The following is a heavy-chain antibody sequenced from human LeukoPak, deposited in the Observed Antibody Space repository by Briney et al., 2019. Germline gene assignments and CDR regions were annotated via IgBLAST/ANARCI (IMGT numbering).Heavy chain of an antibody. J-gene: IGHJ4*02. CDR2: INHSGST. D-gene: IGHD5-24*01. CDR3: ARFSDGYSLGGYYFDY. V-gene: IGHV4-34*01. Sequence: PSETLSLTCAVYGGSFSGYYWSWIRQPPGKGLEWIGEINHSGSTNYNPSLKSRVTISVDTSKNQFSLKLSSVTAADTAVYYCARFSDGYSLGGYYFDYWGQGTLVTVSS. CDR1: GGSFSGYY.